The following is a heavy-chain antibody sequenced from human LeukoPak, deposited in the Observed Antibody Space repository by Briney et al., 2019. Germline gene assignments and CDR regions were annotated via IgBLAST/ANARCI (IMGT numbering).Heavy chain of an antibody. V-gene: IGHV4-39*01. CDR2: IYYSGST. CDR1: GASISSSSYY. Sequence: SETLSLTCTVSGASISSSSYYWGWIRQPPGKGLEWIGSIYYSGSTYYNPSLKSRVTISVDTSKNQFSLKLSSVTAADTAVYYCASYSGYDRNFDYWGQGTLVTVSS. CDR3: ASYSGYDRNFDY. D-gene: IGHD5-12*01. J-gene: IGHJ4*02.